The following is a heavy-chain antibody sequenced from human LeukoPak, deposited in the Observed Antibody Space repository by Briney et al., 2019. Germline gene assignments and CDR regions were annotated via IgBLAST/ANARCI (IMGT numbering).Heavy chain of an antibody. CDR3: ARDGCSSTSCYIDSYYYGMDV. J-gene: IGHJ6*02. Sequence: GASVKVSCKASGYTFTSYGISWVRQAPGQGLEWMGWISAYNGNTNYAQKLQGRVTMTTDTSTSTAYMELRSLRSDDTAVYYCARDGCSSTSCYIDSYYYGMDVWGQGTTVTASS. D-gene: IGHD2-2*02. V-gene: IGHV1-18*01. CDR2: ISAYNGNT. CDR1: GYTFTSYG.